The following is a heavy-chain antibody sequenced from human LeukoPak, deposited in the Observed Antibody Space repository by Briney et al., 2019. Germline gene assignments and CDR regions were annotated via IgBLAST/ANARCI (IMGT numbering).Heavy chain of an antibody. Sequence: GRSLRLSCAASGFSFSSYGMHWVRQAPGKGLEWVAVIGYDGSNKYYADSVKGRFTISRDNSKNTLYLQMNSLRTEDTAVYFCAKEIYYDSSAFFDFWGQGTLVTVSS. D-gene: IGHD3-22*01. J-gene: IGHJ4*02. CDR3: AKEIYYDSSAFFDF. CDR2: IGYDGSNK. CDR1: GFSFSSYG. V-gene: IGHV3-30*18.